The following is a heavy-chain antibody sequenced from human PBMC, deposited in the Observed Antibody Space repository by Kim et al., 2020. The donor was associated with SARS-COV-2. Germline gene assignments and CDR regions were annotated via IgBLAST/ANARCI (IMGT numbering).Heavy chain of an antibody. J-gene: IGHJ4*02. V-gene: IGHV3-33*01. D-gene: IGHD3-10*01. Sequence: GGSLRLSCAASGFTFSSYGMHWVRQAPGKGLEWVAVIWYDGSNKYYADSVKGRFTISRDNSKNTLYLQMNSLRAEDTAVYYCARDQFTMVRGVISDFDYWGQGTLVTVSS. CDR1: GFTFSSYG. CDR3: ARDQFTMVRGVISDFDY. CDR2: IWYDGSNK.